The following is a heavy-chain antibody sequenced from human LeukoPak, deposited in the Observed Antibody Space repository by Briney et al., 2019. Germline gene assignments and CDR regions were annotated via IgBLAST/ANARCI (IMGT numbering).Heavy chain of an antibody. CDR2: INHSGST. CDR3: ARGQWFGELHFDY. J-gene: IGHJ4*02. V-gene: IGHV4-34*01. D-gene: IGHD3-10*01. Sequence: PSETLSLTCAVYGGSFSGYYWSWIRQPPGKGLEWIGEINHSGSTNYNPSLKSRVTISVDTSKNQFSLKLSSVTAADTAVYYYARGQWFGELHFDYWGQGTLVTVSS. CDR1: GGSFSGYY.